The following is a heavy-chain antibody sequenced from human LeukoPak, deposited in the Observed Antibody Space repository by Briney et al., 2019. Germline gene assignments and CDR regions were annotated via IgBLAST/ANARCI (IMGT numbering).Heavy chain of an antibody. CDR1: GFTFSTYW. J-gene: IGHJ5*02. CDR3: ARDSSWSDP. CDR2: IKQDGSEK. V-gene: IGHV3-7*01. Sequence: GGSLRLSCAAPGFTFSTYWMTWVRQAPGKGLEWVANIKQDGSEKYYVDPVKGRFTISRDNAKNSLYLQMNSLRAEDTAVYYCARDSSWSDPWGQGTLVTVSS.